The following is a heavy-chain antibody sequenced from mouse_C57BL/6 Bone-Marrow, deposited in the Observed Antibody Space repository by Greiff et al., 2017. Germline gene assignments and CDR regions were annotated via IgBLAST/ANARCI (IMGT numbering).Heavy chain of an antibody. D-gene: IGHD1-1*01. J-gene: IGHJ2*01. Sequence: VQLQQPGAELVKPGASVKMSCKASGYTFTSYWITWVKQRPGQGLEWIGDIYPGSGSTNYNEKFKSKATLTVDTSSSTAYMQLSSLTSEDSAVYYCARDYYGSSYIYYFDYWGQGTTLTVSS. CDR2: IYPGSGST. CDR3: ARDYYGSSYIYYFDY. V-gene: IGHV1-55*01. CDR1: GYTFTSYW.